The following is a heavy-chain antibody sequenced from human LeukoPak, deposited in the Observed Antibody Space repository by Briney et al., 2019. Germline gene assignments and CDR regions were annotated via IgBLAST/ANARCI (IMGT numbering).Heavy chain of an antibody. CDR2: IRSKTYGGTT. CDR1: GFTFGDYA. J-gene: IGHJ3*02. Sequence: GGSLRLSCTAPGFTFGDYAMTWVRQAPGKGLEWIGFIRSKTYGGTTEYAASVKGRFTISRDDSKNIAYLQMNSLKTEDTAMYYCPRAHCSGGTCYGNDAFDIWGQGTMVTVSS. D-gene: IGHD2-15*01. V-gene: IGHV3-49*04. CDR3: PRAHCSGGTCYGNDAFDI.